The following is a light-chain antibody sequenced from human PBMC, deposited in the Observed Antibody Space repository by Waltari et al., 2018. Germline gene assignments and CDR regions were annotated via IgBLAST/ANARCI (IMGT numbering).Light chain of an antibody. J-gene: IGKJ4*01. Sequence: EIVLTRSPGTLSLSPGGRATLSCRASQTVTTTYLAWYQQKPGQAPTLLIYGASSRATGIPDRFSGSGSGTDFSLTISSLEPEDFAVYYCQQYDISPLTFGGGTKVEIK. CDR3: QQYDISPLT. V-gene: IGKV3-20*01. CDR2: GAS. CDR1: QTVTTTY.